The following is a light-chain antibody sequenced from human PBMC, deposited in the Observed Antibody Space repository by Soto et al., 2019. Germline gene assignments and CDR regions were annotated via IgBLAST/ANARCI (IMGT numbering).Light chain of an antibody. CDR3: QQYGSSPRWT. J-gene: IGKJ4*02. Sequence: EIVLTQSPGTLSLSPGERATLSCRASQSVSSSYLAWYQQKPGQAPRLLIYGASSRATGIPDRFSGSGRGTDYTRPTSRLEHEDLGVGYCQQYGSSPRWTFGGGTKVEIK. CDR1: QSVSSSY. V-gene: IGKV3-20*01. CDR2: GAS.